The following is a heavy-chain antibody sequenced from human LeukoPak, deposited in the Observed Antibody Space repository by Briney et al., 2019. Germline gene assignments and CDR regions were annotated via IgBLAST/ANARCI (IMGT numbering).Heavy chain of an antibody. Sequence: GGSLRLSCAASGFTFSSYAMHSVRQAPGKGLEYVSAISSNGGSTYYANSVKGRFTISRDNSKTTLYLQMGSLRAEDMAVYYCATSNSGSLKLDYWGQGTLVTVSS. CDR3: ATSNSGSLKLDY. CDR1: GFTFSSYA. CDR2: ISSNGGST. J-gene: IGHJ4*02. D-gene: IGHD3-10*01. V-gene: IGHV3-64*01.